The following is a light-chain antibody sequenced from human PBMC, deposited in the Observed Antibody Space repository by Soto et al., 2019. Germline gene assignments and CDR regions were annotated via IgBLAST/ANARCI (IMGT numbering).Light chain of an antibody. Sequence: SALTQPASVSGSPGQSITISCTGTSSDVGDYNYVSWYQHHPGKAPKLIIHEVSDRLSGISNRFSGSKSGNTASLTISGLQAEDEADYYCSSYTSATTYVFGTGTKVTVL. CDR3: SSYTSATTYV. J-gene: IGLJ1*01. CDR2: EVS. CDR1: SSDVGDYNY. V-gene: IGLV2-14*01.